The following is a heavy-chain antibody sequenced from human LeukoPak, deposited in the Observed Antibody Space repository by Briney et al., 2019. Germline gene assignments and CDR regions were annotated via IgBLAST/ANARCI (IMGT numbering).Heavy chain of an antibody. CDR1: GINFGDYA. CDR2: IRSKTFGGAP. CDR3: SRFYDL. Sequence: GGSLRLSCAVSGINFGDYAMSWVCQAPGKGLEWLGFIRSKTFGGAPDYAPSVKDRFVISRDDSNSIAYLHMNNLRAEDTAVYFCSRFYDLWGRGTLVTVSS. D-gene: IGHD2/OR15-2a*01. V-gene: IGHV3-49*04. J-gene: IGHJ2*01.